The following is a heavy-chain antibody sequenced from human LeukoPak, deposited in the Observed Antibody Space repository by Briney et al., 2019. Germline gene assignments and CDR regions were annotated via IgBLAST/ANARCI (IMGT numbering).Heavy chain of an antibody. CDR3: ARDQFQGPGSECGVYYYYGMDV. V-gene: IGHV1-18*01. D-gene: IGHD1-14*01. J-gene: IGHJ6*02. CDR2: ISAYNGNT. CDR1: GYTFTSYG. Sequence: ASVKVSCKASGYTFTSYGISWVQQAPGQGLEWMGWISAYNGNTNYAQKLQGRVTMTTDTSTSTAYMELRSLRSDDTAVYYCARDQFQGPGSECGVYYYYGMDVWGQGTTVTVSS.